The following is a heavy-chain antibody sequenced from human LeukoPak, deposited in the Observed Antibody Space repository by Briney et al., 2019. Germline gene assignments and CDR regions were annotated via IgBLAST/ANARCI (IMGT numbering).Heavy chain of an antibody. D-gene: IGHD6-13*01. V-gene: IGHV4-34*01. CDR3: ARIWYSRGRFDY. J-gene: IGHJ4*02. CDR2: INHSGST. Sequence: ASETLSLTCAVYGGSFSGYYWSWIRQPPGKGLEWIGEINHSGSTNYNPSLRSRVTISVDTSKNQFSPKLSSVTAADTAVYYCARIWYSRGRFDYWGQGTLVTVSS. CDR1: GGSFSGYY.